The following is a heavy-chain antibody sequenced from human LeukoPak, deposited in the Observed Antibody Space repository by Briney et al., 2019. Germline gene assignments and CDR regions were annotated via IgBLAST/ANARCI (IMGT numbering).Heavy chain of an antibody. D-gene: IGHD1-26*01. J-gene: IGHJ4*02. V-gene: IGHV3-23*01. Sequence: VGSLRLSCAASGFTFSSYAMSWVRQAPGKGLEWVSAISGSGGSTYYADSVKGRFTISRDSSKNTLYLQMNSLRAEDTAVYYCSKEPNRGGATPQFDYWVQGTLVSVSS. CDR3: SKEPNRGGATPQFDY. CDR2: ISGSGGST. CDR1: GFTFSSYA.